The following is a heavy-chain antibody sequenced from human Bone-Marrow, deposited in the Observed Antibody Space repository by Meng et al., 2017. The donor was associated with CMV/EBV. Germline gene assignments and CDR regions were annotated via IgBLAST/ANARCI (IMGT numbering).Heavy chain of an antibody. CDR3: ARVSITIFGVVIFYYFDY. CDR2: IYYSGST. CDR1: GGSIGSYY. Sequence: SETLSLTCSVSGGSIGSYYWSWIRQPPGKGLEWIGNIYYSGSTNYNPSLKSRVTISVDTSKNQFSLKLSSVTAADTAVYYCARVSITIFGVVIFYYFDYWGQGTLVTVSS. D-gene: IGHD3-3*01. V-gene: IGHV4-59*01. J-gene: IGHJ4*02.